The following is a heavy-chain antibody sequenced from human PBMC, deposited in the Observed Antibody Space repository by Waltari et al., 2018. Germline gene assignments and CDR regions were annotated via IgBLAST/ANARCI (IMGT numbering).Heavy chain of an antibody. CDR1: GFMFGSYW. Sequence: EVQLVESGGGLVQPGGSLRLSCDVSGFMFGSYWMTWVRQGPGKGLEWVANINHDGSEKYYVDSVKGRFTISRDNTKSSLFLQMNSLRAEDTAVYYCARDRGRGLYLDSWGQGILVTVSP. CDR3: ARDRGRGLYLDS. J-gene: IGHJ4*02. D-gene: IGHD2-15*01. V-gene: IGHV3-7*03. CDR2: INHDGSEK.